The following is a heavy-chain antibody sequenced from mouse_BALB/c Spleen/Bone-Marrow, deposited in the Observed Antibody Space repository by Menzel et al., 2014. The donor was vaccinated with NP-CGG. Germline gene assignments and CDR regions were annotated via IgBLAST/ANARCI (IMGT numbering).Heavy chain of an antibody. CDR3: SRQGTLDY. Sequence: EVKLVESGGGLVQPGGSLKLSCATSGFTFRDYYMYWVRQTPEKRLEWVAYISNGGGSTYYPDTVKGRFTISRDNDKNTQYLQMSRLKSEDTAMYYCSRQGTLDYWGQGTSVTVSS. V-gene: IGHV5-12*02. CDR1: GFTFRDYY. CDR2: ISNGGGST. J-gene: IGHJ4*01.